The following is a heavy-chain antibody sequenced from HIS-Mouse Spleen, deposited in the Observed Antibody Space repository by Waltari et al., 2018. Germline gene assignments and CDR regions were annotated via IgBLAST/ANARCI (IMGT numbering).Heavy chain of an antibody. CDR2: IDWDDDK. D-gene: IGHD6-19*01. CDR1: GFSLSTSGMC. CDR3: ARIAEGYTSGWYAFDY. V-gene: IGHV2-70*15. Sequence: QVTLRESGPALVKPTQTLTLTCTFSGFSLSTSGMCVSWIRQPPGKDLEGLARIDWDDDKYYSTSLKTRLTISRDTSKNQVVLTMTNMDPLDTATYYCARIAEGYTSGWYAFDYWGQGTLVTVSS. J-gene: IGHJ4*02.